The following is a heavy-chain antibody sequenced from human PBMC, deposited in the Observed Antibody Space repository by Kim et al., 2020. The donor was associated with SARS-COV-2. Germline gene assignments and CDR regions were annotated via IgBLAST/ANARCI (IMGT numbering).Heavy chain of an antibody. D-gene: IGHD6-13*01. CDR3: ARGLRYSSSCFYFDY. CDR1: GGSFSGYY. V-gene: IGHV4-34*01. Sequence: SETLSLTCAVYGGSFSGYYWSWIRQPPGKGLEWIGEINHSGSTNYNPSLKSRVTISVDTSKNQFSLKLSSVTAADTAVYYCARGLRYSSSCFYFDYWGQGTLVTVSS. J-gene: IGHJ4*02. CDR2: INHSGST.